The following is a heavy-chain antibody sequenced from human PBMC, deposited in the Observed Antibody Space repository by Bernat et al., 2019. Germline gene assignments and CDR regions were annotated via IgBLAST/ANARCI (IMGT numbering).Heavy chain of an antibody. J-gene: IGHJ4*02. CDR2: INHDASVT. CDR3: VRDNVNWAFDY. V-gene: IGHV3-43*02. D-gene: IGHD7-27*01. Sequence: EVQLVESGGGLVQPGGSLRLSCAASGFTFSSYEMNWVRQAPGKGLEWVSRINHDASVTSYADSVKGRFTISRDNSKDSLYLQMHSLRAEDTALYYCVRDNVNWAFDYWGRGTLVTVSS. CDR1: GFTFSSYE.